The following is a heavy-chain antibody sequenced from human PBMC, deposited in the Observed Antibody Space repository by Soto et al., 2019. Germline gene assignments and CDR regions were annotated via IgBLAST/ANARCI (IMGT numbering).Heavy chain of an antibody. CDR2: IYWDDDK. V-gene: IGHV2-5*02. CDR1: GFSLSTSGVG. CDR3: ALSKLLYYYDTSGYYGQFDY. J-gene: IGHJ4*02. D-gene: IGHD3-22*01. Sequence: QITLKESGPTLVKPTQTLTLTCTFSGFSLSTSGVGVGWIRQPPGKALEWLALIYWDDDKRYSPSLKSRLTSTKDTSKTQGVLRMTNLDRVDTATYYCALSKLLYYYDTSGYYGQFDYWGEGTLVTVS.